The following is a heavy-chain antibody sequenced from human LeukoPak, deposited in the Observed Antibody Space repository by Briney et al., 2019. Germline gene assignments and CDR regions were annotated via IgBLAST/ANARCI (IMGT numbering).Heavy chain of an antibody. J-gene: IGHJ4*02. V-gene: IGHV4-38-2*01. D-gene: IGHD3-22*01. CDR3: ARRGFDSNPFDY. CDR2: IYHSGST. Sequence: PSETLSLTCAVSGYSISSGYYWGWIRQPPGKGLEWIGSIYHSGSTYFNPSLKSRVTISVDTSKNQFSLKLSSVTAADTAVYYCARRGFDSNPFDYWGQGTLVTVSS. CDR1: GYSISSGYY.